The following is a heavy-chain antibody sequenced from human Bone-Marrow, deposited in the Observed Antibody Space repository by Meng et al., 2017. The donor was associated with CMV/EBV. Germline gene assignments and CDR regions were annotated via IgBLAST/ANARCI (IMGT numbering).Heavy chain of an antibody. Sequence: SETLPLTCAVYGGSLSGYYWSWIRQPPGKGLEWIGEIDHTGTTNYNPSLKSRVTISADRSKNQFSVKLSSVTAADTAVYYCARGLGFDYWGQGTLVTVSS. CDR3: ARGLGFDY. CDR2: IDHTGTT. CDR1: GGSLSGYY. V-gene: IGHV4-34*01. J-gene: IGHJ4*02.